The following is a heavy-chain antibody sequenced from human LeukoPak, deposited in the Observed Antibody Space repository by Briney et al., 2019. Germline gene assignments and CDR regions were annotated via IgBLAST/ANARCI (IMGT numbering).Heavy chain of an antibody. CDR1: GFTFSNYA. CDR2: ISYDGNDK. V-gene: IGHV3-30-3*01. Sequence: PGGSLRLSCAASGFTFSNYAMHWVRQAPGKGLEWVAVISYDGNDKYYADSVKGRFTISRDNSKNTLYLQMNSLRAEDTAVYYCAKGSYSYGYLFDYWGQGTLVTVSS. J-gene: IGHJ4*02. CDR3: AKGSYSYGYLFDY. D-gene: IGHD5-18*01.